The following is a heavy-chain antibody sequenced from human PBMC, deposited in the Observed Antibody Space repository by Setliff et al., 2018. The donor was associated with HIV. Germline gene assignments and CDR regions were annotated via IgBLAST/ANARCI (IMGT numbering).Heavy chain of an antibody. Sequence: PGESLKISCKGSGYSFTSNWIGWVRQMPGKGLEWMGIIYPGDSDARYSPSFQGQVTISADMSIATAYLQWRSLKASDTAMYYCATRYHYDTSGSSAFDIWGQGTMVTVSS. CDR2: IYPGDSDA. CDR1: GYSFTSNW. D-gene: IGHD3-22*01. V-gene: IGHV5-51*01. CDR3: ATRYHYDTSGSSAFDI. J-gene: IGHJ3*02.